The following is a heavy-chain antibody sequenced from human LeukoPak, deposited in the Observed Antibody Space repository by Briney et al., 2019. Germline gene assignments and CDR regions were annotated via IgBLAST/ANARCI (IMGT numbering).Heavy chain of an antibody. Sequence: GGSLRLSCVASGFIFSTYGMYWVRQAPGKGLEWVSFIRYDGTNKYYADSVKGRFTVSRDNSNNILYLQMNSLRAEDTAIYYCANVLYDSGSHNPYFFDQWGQGTLVTVSS. V-gene: IGHV3-30*02. J-gene: IGHJ4*02. D-gene: IGHD3-10*01. CDR1: GFIFSTYG. CDR3: ANVLYDSGSHNPYFFDQ. CDR2: IRYDGTNK.